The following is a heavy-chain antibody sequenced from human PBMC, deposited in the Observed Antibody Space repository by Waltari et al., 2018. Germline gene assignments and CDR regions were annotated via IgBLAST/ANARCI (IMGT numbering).Heavy chain of an antibody. D-gene: IGHD6-13*01. CDR2: MSGSFFI. V-gene: IGHV3-23*01. CDR1: GFSFSTYK. J-gene: IGHJ6*04. Sequence: QMLESGGGLMQSGGSLRLSCEASGFSFSTYKVNWVRQAPGMGLELVALMSGSFFIHYGDSGKSRVIISRDTSKNTVYLEMFRLRVEDTAKYFCAKDEGSRIAPTFGMDVWGEGTTVIVSS. CDR3: AKDEGSRIAPTFGMDV.